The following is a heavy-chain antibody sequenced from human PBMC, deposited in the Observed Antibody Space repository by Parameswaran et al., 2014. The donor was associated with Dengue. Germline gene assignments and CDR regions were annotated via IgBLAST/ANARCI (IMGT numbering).Heavy chain of an antibody. V-gene: IGHV1-18*01. CDR3: ARDGRRAFDI. J-gene: IGHJ3*02. CDR2: ISAYNGNT. Sequence: WVRQAPGQGLEWMGWISAYNGNTNYAQKLQGRVTMATDTSTSTAYMELRSLRSDDTAVYYRARDGRRAFDIWGQGTMVTVSS.